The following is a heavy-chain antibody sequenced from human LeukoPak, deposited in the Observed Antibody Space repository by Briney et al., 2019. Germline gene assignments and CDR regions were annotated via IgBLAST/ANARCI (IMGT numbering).Heavy chain of an antibody. J-gene: IGHJ4*02. Sequence: GGSLRLSCAPSGFTCSSYAMSGVRQAPGGGLEGVSAISGSGGSTYYAESVKGWFTISTDNSKNTLYLQMNSLRAEDTAVYYCAKDSRISPFDYWGQGTLVTVSS. CDR1: GFTCSSYA. V-gene: IGHV3-23*01. CDR2: ISGSGGST. CDR3: AKDSRISPFDY.